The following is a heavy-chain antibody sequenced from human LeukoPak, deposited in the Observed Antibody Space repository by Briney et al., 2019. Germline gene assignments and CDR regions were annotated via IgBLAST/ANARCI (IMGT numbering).Heavy chain of an antibody. CDR3: ARETDSNYVGWFDP. D-gene: IGHD4-11*01. J-gene: IGHJ5*02. CDR1: GYTFTGYY. CDR2: ISPNSGGT. Sequence: ASVKVSCKASGYTFTGYYMHWVRQAPGQGLEWMGWISPNSGGTNYAQKFQGRVTMTRDTSISTAYMELSRLRSDDTAVYYCARETDSNYVGWFDPWGQGTLVTVSS. V-gene: IGHV1-2*02.